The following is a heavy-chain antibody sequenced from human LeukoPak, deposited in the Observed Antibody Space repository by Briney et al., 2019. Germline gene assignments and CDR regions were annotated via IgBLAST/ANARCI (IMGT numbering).Heavy chain of an antibody. CDR1: GSSINYYY. D-gene: IGHD3-22*01. Sequence: SETLSLTCTVSGSSINYYYWSWIRQPPGKGLEWIGYIFYTGSSNYSPSLKSRVTISLDTSKNQFSLKLSSVTAADTAVYFCASPRGDDSGGYYTWYFHHWGQGILVTVSS. J-gene: IGHJ1*01. CDR3: ASPRGDDSGGYYTWYFHH. CDR2: IFYTGSS. V-gene: IGHV4-59*08.